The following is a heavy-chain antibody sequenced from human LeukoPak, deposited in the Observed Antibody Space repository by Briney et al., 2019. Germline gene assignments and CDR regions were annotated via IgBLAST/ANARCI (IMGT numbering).Heavy chain of an antibody. J-gene: IGHJ4*02. CDR3: ADLYCGGDCYDDY. CDR2: INHSGST. D-gene: IGHD2-21*01. V-gene: IGHV4-34*01. CDR1: GGSFSGYY. Sequence: PSETLSHTCAVYGGSFSGYYWSWIRQPPGKGLEWIGEINHSGSTNYNPSLKSRVTISVDTSKNQFSLKLSSVTAADTAVYYCADLYCGGDCYDDYWGQGTLVTVSS.